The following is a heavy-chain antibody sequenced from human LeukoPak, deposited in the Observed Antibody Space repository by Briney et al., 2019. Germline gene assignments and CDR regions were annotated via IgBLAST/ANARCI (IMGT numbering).Heavy chain of an antibody. CDR1: GFTFSSYA. V-gene: IGHV3-7*03. CDR3: ARVWVTTRLDF. Sequence: PGGSLRLSCAASGFTFSSYAMTWVRQAPGKGLEWVANIKQDGSDKQYVDSVKGRFTISRDNAKNSLYLQMNSLRAEDTAVYYCARVWVTTRLDFWGQGTLVTASS. J-gene: IGHJ4*02. CDR2: IKQDGSDK. D-gene: IGHD4-17*01.